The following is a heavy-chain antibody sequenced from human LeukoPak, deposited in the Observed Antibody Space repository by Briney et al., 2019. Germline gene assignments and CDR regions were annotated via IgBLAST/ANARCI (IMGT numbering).Heavy chain of an antibody. J-gene: IGHJ4*02. CDR2: INHSGST. V-gene: IGHV4-34*01. CDR3: ARRYSSRNFDY. CDR1: GGSFSGYY. D-gene: IGHD6-13*01. Sequence: SETLSLTCAVYGGSFSGYYWSWIRQPPGKGLEWIGEINHSGSTNYNPSLKSRVTISVDTSKNLFSLKLSSVTAADTAVYYCARRYSSRNFDYWGQGTLVTVSS.